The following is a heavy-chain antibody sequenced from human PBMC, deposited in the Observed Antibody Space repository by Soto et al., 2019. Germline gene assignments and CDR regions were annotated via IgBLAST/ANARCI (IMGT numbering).Heavy chain of an antibody. V-gene: IGHV3-33*01. CDR2: IWYDGSNK. CDR1: GFTFSSYG. J-gene: IGHJ3*02. D-gene: IGHD3-22*01. Sequence: QVQLVESGGGEVQPGRSLRLSCAASGFTFSSYGMHWVRQAPGKGLEWVAVIWYDGSNKYYADSVKGRFTISRDNSKNTLYLQMNSLRAEDTAVYYCARDGGDYDSSGPIHAFDIWGQGTMVTVSS. CDR3: ARDGGDYDSSGPIHAFDI.